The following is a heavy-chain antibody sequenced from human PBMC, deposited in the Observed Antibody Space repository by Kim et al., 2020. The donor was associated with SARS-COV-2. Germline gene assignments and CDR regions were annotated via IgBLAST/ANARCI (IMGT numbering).Heavy chain of an antibody. D-gene: IGHD3-22*01. CDR2: FTGDGLT. Sequence: GGSLRLSCTTSGFTFIDYAMTWVRQTPGKGLEWVSCFTGDGLTHYSDAAVNGLTITRDNSTNKLYLQLKSVLAEDETANYYCVKEGAGWICGYWGQGTL. J-gene: IGHJ4*02. CDR1: GFTFIDYA. V-gene: IGHV3-23*01. CDR3: CVKEGAGWICGY.